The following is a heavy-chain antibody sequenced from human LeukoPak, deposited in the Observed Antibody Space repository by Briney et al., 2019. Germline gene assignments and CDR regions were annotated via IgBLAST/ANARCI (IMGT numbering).Heavy chain of an antibody. CDR3: ARGLLSHSSSQGDY. J-gene: IGHJ4*02. D-gene: IGHD6-13*01. V-gene: IGHV4-34*01. Sequence: SETLSLTCAVYGGSFSGYYWGWIRQPPGKGLEWIGEINHSGSTNYNPSIKSRVTISVGTSKNQFSLKLSSVTAADTAVYYCARGLLSHSSSQGDYWGQGTLVTVSS. CDR2: INHSGST. CDR1: GGSFSGYY.